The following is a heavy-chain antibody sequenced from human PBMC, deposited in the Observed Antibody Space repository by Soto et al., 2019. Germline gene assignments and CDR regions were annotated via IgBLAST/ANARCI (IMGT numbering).Heavy chain of an antibody. CDR2: ISSSSSTI. J-gene: IGHJ4*02. Sequence: EVQLVEAVGGLVKPGGSLSLSCAASGFTFSNYGLNWVRQAPGKGLEWVSSISSSSSTIYYGDSVKARFTSSRDNAKSSLYLQMNRLRAEDSAMYYFARELDVTRQISNWGEGTLVAVSS. V-gene: IGHV3-21*01. CDR3: ARELDVTRQISN. D-gene: IGHD3-16*01. CDR1: GFTFSNYG.